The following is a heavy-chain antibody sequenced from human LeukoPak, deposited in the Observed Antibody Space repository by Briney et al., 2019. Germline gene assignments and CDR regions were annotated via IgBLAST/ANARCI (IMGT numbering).Heavy chain of an antibody. CDR3: ARGTRNSGLDP. D-gene: IGHD1-14*01. V-gene: IGHV3-48*01. CDR2: ISSSSSTI. CDR1: GFTFSSYS. J-gene: IGHJ5*02. Sequence: GGSLRLSCAASGFTFSSYSMNWVRQAPGKGLEWVSYISSSSSTIYYADSVKGRFTISRDNAKNSLYLQMNSLRAEDTAVYYCARGTRNSGLDPWGQGTLVTVSS.